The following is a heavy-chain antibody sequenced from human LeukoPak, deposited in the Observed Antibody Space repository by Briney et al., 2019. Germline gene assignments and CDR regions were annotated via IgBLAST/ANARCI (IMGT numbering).Heavy chain of an antibody. D-gene: IGHD1-26*01. Sequence: GGSLRLSCAASGFTFSSYWMHWVRQAPGKGLVWVSRIDTDGSFTSYADSVRGRFTISRDNAKNALYLQMSSLRAEDTAVYYCIRGTVGAPGNDYWGQGTLVTVSS. CDR3: IRGTVGAPGNDY. V-gene: IGHV3-74*01. CDR1: GFTFSSYW. J-gene: IGHJ4*02. CDR2: IDTDGSFT.